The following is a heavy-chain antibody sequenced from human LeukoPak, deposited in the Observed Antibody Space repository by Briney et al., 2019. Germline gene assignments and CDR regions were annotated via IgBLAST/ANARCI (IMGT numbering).Heavy chain of an antibody. CDR3: ARSLRSDYGDYGPFDY. CDR1: GFTFSSSS. Sequence: PGGSLRLSCAASGFTFSSSSMTWVRQAPGKGLEWVSSISSSSSYIYYADSVKGRFTISRDNAKNSLYLQMNSLRAEDTAVYYCARSLRSDYGDYGPFDYWGQGTLVTVSS. D-gene: IGHD4-17*01. V-gene: IGHV3-21*01. J-gene: IGHJ4*02. CDR2: ISSSSSYI.